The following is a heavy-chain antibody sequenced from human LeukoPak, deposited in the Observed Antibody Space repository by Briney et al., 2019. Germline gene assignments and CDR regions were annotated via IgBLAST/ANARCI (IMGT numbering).Heavy chain of an antibody. CDR3: ARVVGGSSWYGLLYYYYGMDV. V-gene: IGHV4-59*01. CDR2: IYYSGST. Sequence: PSETPSLTCTVSGASISSYYWSWIRQPPGKGLEWIGYIYYSGSTNYNPSLKSRVTISVDRSKNQFSLNLSSVTAADTAVYYCARVVGGSSWYGLLYYYYGMDVWGQGTTVTVSS. D-gene: IGHD6-13*01. CDR1: GASISSYY. J-gene: IGHJ6*02.